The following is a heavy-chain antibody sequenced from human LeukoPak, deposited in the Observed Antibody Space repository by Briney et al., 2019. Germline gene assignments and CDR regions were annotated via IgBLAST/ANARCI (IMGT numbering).Heavy chain of an antibody. J-gene: IGHJ4*02. CDR2: ISSSSSTI. CDR1: GFTFSSYS. Sequence: GGSLRLSCAASGFTFSSYSMNWVRQAPGKGLEWVSYISSSSSTIYYADSVKGRFTISRDNAKNSLYLQMNSLRAEDTAVYYCAKDIPSRSICSGGSCSDYWGQGTLVTVSS. V-gene: IGHV3-48*04. D-gene: IGHD2-15*01. CDR3: AKDIPSRSICSGGSCSDY.